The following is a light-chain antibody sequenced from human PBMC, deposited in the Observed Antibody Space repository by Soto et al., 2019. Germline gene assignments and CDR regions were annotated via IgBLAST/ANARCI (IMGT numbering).Light chain of an antibody. V-gene: IGLV1-40*01. CDR1: SSNIGAGYD. CDR2: VNR. J-gene: IGLJ2*01. Sequence: QSALTQPPSVSGAPGQRVTISCTGSSSNIGAGYDVHWYQQLPGTAPKLLIYVNRNRPSGGPDRFSGSKSGTSASLAITGLQAEDEADYYCQSYDSSLSGSVVFGGGTKVTVL. CDR3: QSYDSSLSGSVV.